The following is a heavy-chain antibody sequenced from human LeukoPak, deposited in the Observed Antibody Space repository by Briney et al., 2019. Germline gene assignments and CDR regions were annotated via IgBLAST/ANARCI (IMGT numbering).Heavy chain of an antibody. CDR1: GVTVSDAY. J-gene: IGHJ6*02. D-gene: IGHD2-15*01. Sequence: TSGGCLRLSCAASGVTVSDAYMSWVRQAPGKGLEWIGRIRSDRDGGTADYATSLNGRFIISRKDSEYTLYLEMNSLKIEDTAVYYCTLAPPFVGMHVWGHGTTVTVSS. V-gene: IGHV3-15*01. CDR2: IRSDRDGGTA. CDR3: TLAPPFVGMHV.